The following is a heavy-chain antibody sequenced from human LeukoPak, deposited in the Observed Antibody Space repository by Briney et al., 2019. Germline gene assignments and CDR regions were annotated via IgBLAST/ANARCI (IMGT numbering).Heavy chain of an antibody. J-gene: IGHJ6*02. CDR3: ARAMYSRIAARPNYYGMDV. V-gene: IGHV1-69*04. Sequence: SVKVSCKASGGTFSSYAISWVRQAPGQGLEWMGRIIPILGIANYAQKFRGRVTITADKSTSTAYMELSSLRSEDTAVYYCARAMYSRIAARPNYYGMDVWGQGTTVTVSS. CDR2: IIPILGIA. CDR1: GGTFSSYA. D-gene: IGHD6-6*01.